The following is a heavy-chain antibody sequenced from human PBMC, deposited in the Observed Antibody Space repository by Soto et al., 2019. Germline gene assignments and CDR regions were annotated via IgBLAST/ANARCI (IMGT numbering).Heavy chain of an antibody. CDR2: INAGNGNT. Sequence: ASVKVSCKASGYTFTSYAMHWVRQAPGQRLEWMGWINAGNGNTKYSQKFQGRVTITRDTSASTAYMELSSLRSEDTAVYYCARMVGLTTTRAFDIWGQGTMVTVSS. CDR1: GYTFTSYA. J-gene: IGHJ3*02. CDR3: ARMVGLTTTRAFDI. V-gene: IGHV1-3*01. D-gene: IGHD1-26*01.